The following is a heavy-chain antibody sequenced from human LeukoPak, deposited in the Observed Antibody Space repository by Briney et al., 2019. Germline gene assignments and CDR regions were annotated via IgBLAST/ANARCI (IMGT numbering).Heavy chain of an antibody. CDR3: AKVSRRSIAVAGFDY. Sequence: PGGSLRLSCAASGFIFSSYWMTWVRQAPGKGLEWVSAISGSGGSTYYADSVKGRFTISRDNSKNTLYLQMNSLRAEDTAVYYCAKVSRRSIAVAGFDYWGQGTLVTVSS. CDR1: GFIFSSYW. V-gene: IGHV3-23*01. D-gene: IGHD6-19*01. J-gene: IGHJ4*02. CDR2: ISGSGGST.